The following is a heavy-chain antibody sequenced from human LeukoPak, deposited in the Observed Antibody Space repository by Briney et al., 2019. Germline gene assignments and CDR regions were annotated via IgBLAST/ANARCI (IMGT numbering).Heavy chain of an antibody. CDR2: IFPIFGTA. Sequence: EASVKVSCKASGGTFSSYAISWVRQAPGQGLEWMGGIFPIFGTANYAQKFQGRVTITTDESTSTAYMELSSLRSEDTAVYYCAGTEGYCSGGSCYSDAFDIWGRGTMVTVSS. V-gene: IGHV1-69*05. CDR3: AGTEGYCSGGSCYSDAFDI. D-gene: IGHD2-15*01. J-gene: IGHJ3*02. CDR1: GGTFSSYA.